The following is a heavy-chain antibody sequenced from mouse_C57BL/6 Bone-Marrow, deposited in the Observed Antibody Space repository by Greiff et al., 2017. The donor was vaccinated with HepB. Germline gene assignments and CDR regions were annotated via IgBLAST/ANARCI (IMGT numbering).Heavy chain of an antibody. J-gene: IGHJ1*03. CDR3: ARETGTDGYWYFDV. V-gene: IGHV7-1*01. CDR1: GFTFSDFY. Sequence: DVMLVESGGGLVQSGRSLRLSCATSGFTFSDFYMEWVRQAPGKGLEWIAASRNKANDYTTEYSASVKGRFIVSRDTSQSILYLQMNALRAEDTAIYYCARETGTDGYWYFDVWGTGTTVTVSS. D-gene: IGHD4-1*01. CDR2: SRNKANDYTT.